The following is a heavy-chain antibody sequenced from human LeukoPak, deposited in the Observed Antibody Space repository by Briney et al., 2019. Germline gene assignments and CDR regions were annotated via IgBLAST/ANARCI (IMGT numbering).Heavy chain of an antibody. CDR2: IYHSGST. V-gene: IGHV4-30-2*01. CDR1: GGSISSGGYY. CDR3: ATLYSGSYGGDWFDP. D-gene: IGHD1-26*01. J-gene: IGHJ5*02. Sequence: SETLSLTCTVSGGSISSGGYYWSWIRQPPGKGLEWIGYIYHSGSTYYNPSLKSRVTISVDRSKNQFSLKLSSVTAADTAVYYCATLYSGSYGGDWFDPWGQGTLVTVSS.